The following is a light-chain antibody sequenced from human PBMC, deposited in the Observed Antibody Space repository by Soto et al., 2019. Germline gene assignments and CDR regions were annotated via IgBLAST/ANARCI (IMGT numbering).Light chain of an antibody. Sequence: VLTQPPSASGTPGQRVTISCSGSSSNIGNFYVYWYQQLPGTAPKLLIYKNKQRPLGVPDRFSDSKSGTSASLAISGLRSEDEADDYCAAWEDSMSGPGVFGGGTQLTVL. CDR3: AAWEDSMSGPGV. CDR1: SSNIGNFY. CDR2: KNK. V-gene: IGLV1-47*01. J-gene: IGLJ7*01.